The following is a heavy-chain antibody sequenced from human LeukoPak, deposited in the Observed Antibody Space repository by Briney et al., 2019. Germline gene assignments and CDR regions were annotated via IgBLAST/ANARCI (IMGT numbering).Heavy chain of an antibody. CDR3: AKDHYFDY. J-gene: IGHJ4*02. Sequence: SETLSLTCAVYGGSFSGYYWSWIRQPPGKGLEWIGEINHSGSTNYNPSLKSRVTISVDTSKNQFSLKLSSVTAADTAVYYCAKDHYFDYWGQGTLVTVSS. V-gene: IGHV4-34*01. CDR1: GGSFSGYY. CDR2: INHSGST.